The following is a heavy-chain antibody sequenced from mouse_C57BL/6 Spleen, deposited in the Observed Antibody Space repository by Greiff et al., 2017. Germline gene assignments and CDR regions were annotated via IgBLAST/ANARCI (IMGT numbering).Heavy chain of an antibody. CDR3: AKGRGFAY. V-gene: IGHV1-7*01. Sequence: QVQLQQSGAELAKPGASVKLSCKASGYTFTSYWMHWVKQRPGQGLEWIGYINPSSGYTKYNQKFKDKATLTAAKSSSTAYMQLSSLTYEDSAVYYCAKGRGFAYWGQGTLVTVSA. CDR1: GYTFTSYW. CDR2: INPSSGYT. J-gene: IGHJ3*01.